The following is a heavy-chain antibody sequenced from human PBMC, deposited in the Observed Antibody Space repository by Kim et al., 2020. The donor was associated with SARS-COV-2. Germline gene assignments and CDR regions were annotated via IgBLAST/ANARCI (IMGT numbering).Heavy chain of an antibody. CDR1: GFTFSSYA. Sequence: GGSLRLSCAASGFTFSSYAMHWVRQAPGKGLEWVAVISYDGSNKYYADSVKGRFTISRDNSKNTLYLQMNSLRAEDTAVYYCARDHSSGWYSTLDYWGQGTLVTVSS. D-gene: IGHD6-19*01. V-gene: IGHV3-30*04. CDR3: ARDHSSGWYSTLDY. J-gene: IGHJ4*02. CDR2: ISYDGSNK.